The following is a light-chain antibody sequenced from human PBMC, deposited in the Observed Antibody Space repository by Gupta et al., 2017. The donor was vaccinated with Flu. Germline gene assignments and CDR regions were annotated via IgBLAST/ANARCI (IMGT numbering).Light chain of an antibody. V-gene: IGLV1-40*01. J-gene: IGLJ1*01. CDR2: VNI. CDR1: SPNIGAGFD. Sequence: QSVLTQPPSVSGAPGQRGTITSTGSSPNIGAGFDVHWYRQLPGTAPKLLIYVNINRPSGVPERFSASNSGTSASLAIAGLQADDEADYYCQSYDSSLTAHVFGTGTKVTVL. CDR3: QSYDSSLTAHV.